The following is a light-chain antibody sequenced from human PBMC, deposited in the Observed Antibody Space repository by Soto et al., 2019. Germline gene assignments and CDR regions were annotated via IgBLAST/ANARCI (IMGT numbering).Light chain of an antibody. V-gene: IGKV1-5*03. CDR1: QSISRW. Sequence: DIQMTQSPSTLSASVGDRVTITCRASQSISRWVAWYQQKPGKGPKFLIFKASSLKSGVPSRFSGSGSWTELTRTISSLQPDEFATYDCQQYNSYPLTCGGGTKVEIK. CDR3: QQYNSYPLT. J-gene: IGKJ4*01. CDR2: KAS.